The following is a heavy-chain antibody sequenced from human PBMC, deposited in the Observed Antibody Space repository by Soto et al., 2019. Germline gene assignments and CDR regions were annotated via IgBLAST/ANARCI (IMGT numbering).Heavy chain of an antibody. CDR2: MSPSGSGI. CDR1: GFTFTDHY. V-gene: IGHV3-11*01. Sequence: QVRLVESGGGLVKPGGSLRLSCVASGFTFTDHYMSWIRQAPGKGLEWIAYMSPSGSGISYADSAKGRFTISRDNARNTVYLQMNILTAEHTAVYYCARTARLVFYWGQGTLVIVSS. J-gene: IGHJ4*02. CDR3: ARTARLVFY.